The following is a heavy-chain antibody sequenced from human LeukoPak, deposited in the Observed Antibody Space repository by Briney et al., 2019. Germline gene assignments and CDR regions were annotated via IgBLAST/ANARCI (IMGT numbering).Heavy chain of an antibody. CDR3: AKDPSYYDFWSGYSFWYFDL. CDR1: GFTFSSYA. J-gene: IGHJ2*01. V-gene: IGHV3-23*01. Sequence: PGGSLRLSCAASGFTFSSYAMSWVRQAPGKGLEWVSAISGSGGSTYYADSVKGRFTISRDNSKNTLYLQMNSLRAEDTPVYYCAKDPSYYDFWSGYSFWYFDLWGRGTLVTVSS. D-gene: IGHD3-3*01. CDR2: ISGSGGST.